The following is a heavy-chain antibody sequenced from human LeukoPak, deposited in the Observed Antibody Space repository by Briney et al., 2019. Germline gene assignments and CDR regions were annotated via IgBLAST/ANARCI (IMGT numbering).Heavy chain of an antibody. CDR2: ISSSSSYI. Sequence: GGSLRLSCAASGFTFSSYSMNWVRQAPGKGLEWVSSISSSSSYIYYADSVEGRFTISRDNAKNSLYLQMNSLRAEDTAVYYCAREITMRGADYWGQGTLVTVSS. V-gene: IGHV3-21*01. D-gene: IGHD3-10*02. CDR3: AREITMRGADY. J-gene: IGHJ4*02. CDR1: GFTFSSYS.